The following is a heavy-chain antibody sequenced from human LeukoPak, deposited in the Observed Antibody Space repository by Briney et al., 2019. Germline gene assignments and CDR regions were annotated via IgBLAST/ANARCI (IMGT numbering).Heavy chain of an antibody. CDR3: ARDAYDSSVKGMDY. V-gene: IGHV1-69*06. D-gene: IGHD3-22*01. J-gene: IGHJ4*02. CDR1: GGTFSSYA. CDR2: IIPIFGTA. Sequence: SVKVSCKASGGTFSSYAISWVRQAPGQGLEWMGGIIPIFGTANYAQKLQGRVTITADKSTSTAYMELSSLRSEDTAVYYCARDAYDSSVKGMDYWGQGTLVTVSS.